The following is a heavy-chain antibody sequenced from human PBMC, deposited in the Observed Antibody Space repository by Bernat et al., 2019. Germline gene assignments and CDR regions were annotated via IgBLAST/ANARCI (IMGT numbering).Heavy chain of an antibody. CDR3: ARAGSETTNYYYYYYYMDV. D-gene: IGHD1-7*01. J-gene: IGHJ6*03. Sequence: QVQLVQSGAEVKKPGSSVKVSCKASGGTFSSYAISWVRQAPGQGLEWMGGIIPIFGTANYAQKLQGRVTITADESTSTAYMELSSLRSEDTAVYYCARAGSETTNYYYYYYYMDVWGKGTTVTVSS. CDR2: IIPIFGTA. CDR1: GGTFSSYA. V-gene: IGHV1-69*01.